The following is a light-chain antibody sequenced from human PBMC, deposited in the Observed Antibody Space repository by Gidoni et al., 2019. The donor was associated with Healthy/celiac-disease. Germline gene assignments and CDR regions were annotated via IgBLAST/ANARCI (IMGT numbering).Light chain of an antibody. V-gene: IGLV3-1*01. Sequence: SYELTQPPSVSVSPGQTASITCSGDNLGDKYACWYQQKPGQSPVLVIYQDSKRPSGIPERFSGSNSGNTATLTISGTRAMDEADYYCQAWDSSVVFGGGTKLTVL. CDR2: QDS. J-gene: IGLJ2*01. CDR3: QAWDSSVV. CDR1: NLGDKY.